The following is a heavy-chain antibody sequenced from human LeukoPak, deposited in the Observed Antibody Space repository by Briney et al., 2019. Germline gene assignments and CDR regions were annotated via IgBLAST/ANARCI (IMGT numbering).Heavy chain of an antibody. D-gene: IGHD2/OR15-2a*01. J-gene: IGHJ6*03. CDR2: IYSGRST. Sequence: PGGSLRLSCAASGFTVSSNYMSWVRQAPGKGLEWVSAIYSGRSTYYADSVKGRFTISRDNSKNTLYLQMNSLRAEDTAVYYCARLEEYGYYYYMDVWGKGTTVTVSS. CDR1: GFTVSSNY. CDR3: ARLEEYGYYYYMDV. V-gene: IGHV3-66*04.